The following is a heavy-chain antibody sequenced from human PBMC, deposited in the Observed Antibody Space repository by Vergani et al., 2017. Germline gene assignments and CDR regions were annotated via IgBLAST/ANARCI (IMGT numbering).Heavy chain of an antibody. CDR3: ATKSCGTPGGQIGYFRE. Sequence: QVHLVESGGGVVQPGRSLRLSCVVSGFTSSYYGMHWVRQAPGKGLEWVAVISYDGTQKYYADSVKARFTISRDNSKSTLYLQMNSLRTEDTAVYYCATKSCGTPGGQIGYFREWGQGTLVTVSS. J-gene: IGHJ1*01. CDR1: GFTSSYYG. CDR2: ISYDGTQK. D-gene: IGHD1-1*01. V-gene: IGHV3-30*03.